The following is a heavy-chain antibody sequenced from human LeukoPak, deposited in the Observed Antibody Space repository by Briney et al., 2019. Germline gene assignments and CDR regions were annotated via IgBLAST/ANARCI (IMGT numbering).Heavy chain of an antibody. D-gene: IGHD5-24*01. CDR3: ARKPGWLHRKGTDY. Sequence: GGSLRLSCAASGFTFSSYAMHWVRQAPGKGLEWVAVISYDGSNKYYADSVKGRFTISRDNSKNTLYLQMNSLRAEDTAVYYCARKPGWLHRKGTDYWGQGTLVTVSS. J-gene: IGHJ4*02. CDR2: ISYDGSNK. CDR1: GFTFSSYA. V-gene: IGHV3-30-3*01.